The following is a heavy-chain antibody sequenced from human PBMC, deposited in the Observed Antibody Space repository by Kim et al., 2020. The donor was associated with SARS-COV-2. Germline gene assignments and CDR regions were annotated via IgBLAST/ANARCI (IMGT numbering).Heavy chain of an antibody. CDR1: GFTFSNAW. CDR2: IKSKTDGGTT. Sequence: GGSLRLSCAASGFTFSNAWMSWVRQAPGKGLEWVGRIKSKTDGGTTDYAAPVKGRFTISRDDSKNTLYLQMNSLKTEDTAVYYCTTDAFSSGYYGCRVYWGQGTLVTVSS. CDR3: TTDAFSSGYYGCRVY. D-gene: IGHD6-19*01. V-gene: IGHV3-15*01. J-gene: IGHJ4*02.